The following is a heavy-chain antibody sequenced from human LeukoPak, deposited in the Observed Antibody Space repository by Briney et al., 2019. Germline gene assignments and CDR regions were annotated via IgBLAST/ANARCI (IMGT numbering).Heavy chain of an antibody. Sequence: SETLSLTCTVSGGSISSGGYYWSWIRQHPGKGLEWIGYIYYSGSTYHNPSLKSRVTISLETSKNQFSLRLSSVTAADTAVYYCARRTRRYDYWSGYKVDPWGQGTLVTVSS. D-gene: IGHD3-3*01. CDR3: ARRTRRYDYWSGYKVDP. J-gene: IGHJ5*02. CDR1: GGSISSGGYY. V-gene: IGHV4-31*03. CDR2: IYYSGST.